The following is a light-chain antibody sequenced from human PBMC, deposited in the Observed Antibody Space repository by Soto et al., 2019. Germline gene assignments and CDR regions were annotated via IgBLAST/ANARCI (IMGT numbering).Light chain of an antibody. J-gene: IGLJ1*01. Sequence: QSVLTQPRSVSGSPGRSVTISCTGTSSDVGAYDYVSWYQQHPGKAPKLIIYGVSQRPSGVPDRFSGSKSGNTASLTISGLEAEDEADYYCCSYADSSNFYVFGMGTKDTDL. CDR1: SSDVGAYDY. V-gene: IGLV2-11*01. CDR2: GVS. CDR3: CSYADSSNFYV.